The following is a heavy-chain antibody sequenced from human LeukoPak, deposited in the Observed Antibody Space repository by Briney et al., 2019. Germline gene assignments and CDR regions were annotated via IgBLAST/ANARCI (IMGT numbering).Heavy chain of an antibody. CDR2: ISGSGGST. Sequence: GGSLRLSYAASGFTFSSYAMSWVRQAPGKGLEWVSVISGSGGSTYYAVSVKGRFTISRDNSKNTLYLQMNSLRAEDTAVYYCAKDRGSSGYYDYWGQGTLVTVSS. CDR3: AKDRGSSGYYDY. J-gene: IGHJ4*02. CDR1: GFTFSSYA. D-gene: IGHD3-22*01. V-gene: IGHV3-23*01.